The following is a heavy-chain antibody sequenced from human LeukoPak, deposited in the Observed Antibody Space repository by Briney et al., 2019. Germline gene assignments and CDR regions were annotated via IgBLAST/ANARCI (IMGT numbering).Heavy chain of an antibody. CDR2: IIPIFGTA. CDR1: GGTFSSYA. D-gene: IGHD1-20*01. J-gene: IGHJ3*02. CDR3: ARDPTITGPHDAFDI. Sequence: SVKVSCKASGGTFSSYAISRVRQAPGQGLEWMGGIIPIFGTANYAQKFQGRVTITTDESTSTAYMELSSLRSEDTAVYYCARDPTITGPHDAFDIWGQGTMVTVSS. V-gene: IGHV1-69*05.